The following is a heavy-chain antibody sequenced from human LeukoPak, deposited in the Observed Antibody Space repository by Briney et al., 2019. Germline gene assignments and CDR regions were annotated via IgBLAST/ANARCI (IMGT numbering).Heavy chain of an antibody. V-gene: IGHV4-4*08. CDR2: IDSGGSP. CDR1: GGSISSYY. J-gene: IGHJ4*02. D-gene: IGHD4/OR15-4a*01. Sequence: SETLSLTCTISGGSISSYYWSWIRQPPGKELEWIGYIDSGGSPKYNPSLKSRVTISVVTSKNQFSLKLSSVTAADTAVYYCARDLGRVANDYYFDYWGQGTLVTVSS. CDR3: ARDLGRVANDYYFDY.